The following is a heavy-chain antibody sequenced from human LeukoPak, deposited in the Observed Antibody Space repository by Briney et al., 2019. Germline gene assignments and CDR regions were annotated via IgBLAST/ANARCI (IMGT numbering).Heavy chain of an antibody. CDR1: GYTLTELS. CDR3: ATSRRSGYYRHDAFDI. Sequence: GASVKVSCKVSGYTLTELSMHWVRQAPGKGLEWMGGFDPEDGETIYAQKFQGRVTMTEDTSTDTAYMELSSLRSEDTAVYYCATSRRSGYYRHDAFDIWGQGTMVTVSS. CDR2: FDPEDGET. J-gene: IGHJ3*02. V-gene: IGHV1-24*01. D-gene: IGHD3-22*01.